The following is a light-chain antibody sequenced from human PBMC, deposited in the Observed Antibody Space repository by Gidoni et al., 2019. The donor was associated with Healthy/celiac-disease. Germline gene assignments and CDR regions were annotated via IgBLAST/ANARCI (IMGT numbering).Light chain of an antibody. J-gene: IGLJ2*01. CDR2: DLS. V-gene: IGLV2-11*01. CDR1: SSGVGGYNY. CDR3: CSYAGSYAVV. Sequence: QSALTPPRPSSGSPGQSVTISCTGTSSGVGGYNYVSWYQQHPRKAPKLMIYDLSTRPSGVPDRFSGSKHVNTASLTISVLQAEDEADYYCCSYAGSYAVVFGGRTKLTVL.